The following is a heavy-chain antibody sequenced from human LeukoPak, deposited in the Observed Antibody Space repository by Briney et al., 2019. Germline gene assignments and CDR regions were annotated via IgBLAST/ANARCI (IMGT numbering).Heavy chain of an antibody. CDR1: GYTFTSYG. D-gene: IGHD3-22*01. CDR3: ARVTYYYDSSGYKLPYYFDY. CDR2: SSAYNGNT. V-gene: IGHV1-18*01. Sequence: ASVKVSCKASGYTFTSYGISWVRQXPGQGXEWMGWSSAYNGNTNYAQKLQGRVTMTTDTSTSTAYMELRSLRSDDTAVYYCARVTYYYDSSGYKLPYYFDYWGQGTLVTVSS. J-gene: IGHJ4*02.